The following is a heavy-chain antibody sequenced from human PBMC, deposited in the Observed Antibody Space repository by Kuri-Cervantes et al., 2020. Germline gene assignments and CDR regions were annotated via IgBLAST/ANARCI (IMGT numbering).Heavy chain of an antibody. D-gene: IGHD2-8*02. CDR2: IYTCGNT. J-gene: IGHJ4*02. CDR3: ATTGGVLEY. CDR1: GFIVSSNY. Sequence: GESLKISCAASGFIVSSNYMRWVRQAPGKGLEWVSVIYTCGNTYYADSVKCRFTISRDNSKNTLYLQMNSLRAEDTAVYYCATTGGVLEYWGQGTLVTVSS. V-gene: IGHV3-53*01.